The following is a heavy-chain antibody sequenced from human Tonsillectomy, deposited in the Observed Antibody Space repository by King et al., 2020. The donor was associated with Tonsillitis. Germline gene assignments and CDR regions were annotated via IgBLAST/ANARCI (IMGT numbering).Heavy chain of an antibody. CDR3: AREGGRGYSFGAFDI. J-gene: IGHJ3*02. CDR2: ISSSSSYI. V-gene: IGHV3-21*01. Sequence: VQLVESGGGLVKPGGSLRLSCAASGFTFSSYSMNWVRQAPGKGLEWVSSISSSSSYIYYADSVKGRFTISRDNAKKSLYLQMNSLRAEDTAVYYCAREGGRGYSFGAFDIWGQGTMVTVSS. CDR1: GFTFSSYS. D-gene: IGHD5-18*01.